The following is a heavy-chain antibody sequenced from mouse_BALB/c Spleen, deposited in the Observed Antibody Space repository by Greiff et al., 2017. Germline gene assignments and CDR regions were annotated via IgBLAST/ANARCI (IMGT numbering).Heavy chain of an antibody. CDR2: ISSGSSTI. CDR3: ARFALTGYYFDY. V-gene: IGHV5-17*02. J-gene: IGHJ2*01. Sequence: EVQVVESGGGLVQPGGSRKLSCAASGFTFSSFGMHWVRQAPEKGLEWVAYISSGSSTIYYADTVKGRFTISRDNPKNTLFLQMTSLRSEDTAMYYCARFALTGYYFDYWGQGTTLTVSS. D-gene: IGHD4-1*01. CDR1: GFTFSSFG.